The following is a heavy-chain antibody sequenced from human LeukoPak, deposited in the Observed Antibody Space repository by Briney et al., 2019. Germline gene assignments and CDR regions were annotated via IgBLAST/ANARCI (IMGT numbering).Heavy chain of an antibody. Sequence: PSETLSLTCAVYGGSFSGYYGSWIRQPPGKGLEWIGEINHSGSTNYNPSLKSRVTISVDTSKNQFSLKLSSVTAADTAVYYCARHITDAPTNHYFDYWGQGTLVTVSS. V-gene: IGHV4-34*01. CDR3: ARHITDAPTNHYFDY. J-gene: IGHJ4*02. D-gene: IGHD1-14*01. CDR1: GGSFSGYY. CDR2: INHSGST.